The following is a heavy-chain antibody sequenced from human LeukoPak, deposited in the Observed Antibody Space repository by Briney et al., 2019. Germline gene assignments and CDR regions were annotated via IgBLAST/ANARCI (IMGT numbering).Heavy chain of an antibody. J-gene: IGHJ4*02. CDR1: GGSFSGYY. D-gene: IGHD2-8*01. V-gene: IGHV4-34*01. Sequence: PSETLSLTCAVYGGSFSGYYWSWIRQPPGKGLEWIGEINHSGSTNYNPSLKNRITISVDTSKNQFSLKMSSLTAADTAVYYCARLNLLGYCTYDVCPAGGLPFDYWGQGTLVTVSS. CDR3: ARLNLLGYCTYDVCPAGGLPFDY. CDR2: INHSGST.